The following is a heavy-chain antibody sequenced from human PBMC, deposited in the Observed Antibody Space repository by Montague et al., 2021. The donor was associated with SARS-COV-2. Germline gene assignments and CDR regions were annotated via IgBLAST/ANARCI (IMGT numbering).Heavy chain of an antibody. J-gene: IGHJ4*02. Sequence: NYNPSLKSRDTISVDTSKNQFSLKLSSVTAADTAVYYCALGFDYWGQGTLVTVSS. D-gene: IGHD7-27*01. CDR3: ALGFDY. V-gene: IGHV4-59*01.